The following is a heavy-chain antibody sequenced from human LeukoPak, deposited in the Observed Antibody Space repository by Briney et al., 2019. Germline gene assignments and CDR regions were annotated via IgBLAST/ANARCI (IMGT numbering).Heavy chain of an antibody. D-gene: IGHD4-17*01. Sequence: GGSLRLSCAASGFTFSSYAMSWVRQAPGKGLEWVSAISGSGGSTYYADSVKGRFTISRDNSKNTLYLQMNSLRAEDTAVYYCARDYGYGDHVQPYYYYGMDVWGQGTTVTVSS. CDR1: GFTFSSYA. CDR2: ISGSGGST. V-gene: IGHV3-23*01. J-gene: IGHJ6*02. CDR3: ARDYGYGDHVQPYYYYGMDV.